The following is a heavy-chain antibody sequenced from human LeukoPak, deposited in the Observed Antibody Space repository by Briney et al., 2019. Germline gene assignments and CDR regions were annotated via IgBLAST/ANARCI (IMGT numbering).Heavy chain of an antibody. Sequence: KPSETLSLTCAVYGGSFSGYYWSWIRQPPGKGLEWIGEINHSGSTNYNPSLKSRVTISVDTSKNQFSLKLSSVTAADTAVYYCARGRKGPKWELLKGFDYWGQGTLVTVSS. CDR3: ARGRKGPKWELLKGFDY. J-gene: IGHJ4*02. CDR2: INHSGST. V-gene: IGHV4-34*01. D-gene: IGHD1-26*01. CDR1: GGSFSGYY.